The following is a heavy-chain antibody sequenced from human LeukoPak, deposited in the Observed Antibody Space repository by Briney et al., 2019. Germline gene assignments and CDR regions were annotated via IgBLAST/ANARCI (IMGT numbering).Heavy chain of an antibody. V-gene: IGHV4-39*01. Sequence: SETLSLTCTVSGGSISSSSYYWGWIRQPPGKGLEWIGSIYYSGITYYNPSLKSRVTISVDTSKNQVSLKLSSVTAADTAVYYCATTFGGVIAYFVYWGQGTLVTVSS. CDR2: IYYSGIT. J-gene: IGHJ4*02. CDR1: GGSISSSSYY. CDR3: ATTFGGVIAYFVY. D-gene: IGHD3-16*02.